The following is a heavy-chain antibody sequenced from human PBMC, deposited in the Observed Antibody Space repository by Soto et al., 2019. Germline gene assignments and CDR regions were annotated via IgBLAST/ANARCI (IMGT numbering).Heavy chain of an antibody. J-gene: IGHJ4*02. D-gene: IGHD6-19*01. CDR1: GGSISSYY. Sequence: SEALSLTCTVSGGSISSYYWNWIRQPPGKGLEWIGYIYSSGSTNYNPSLKSRLTMSVDTSKNQFSLNLTSVTAADTAVYYCARFGSIAVARFDYWGQGVLVTVSS. CDR3: ARFGSIAVARFDY. V-gene: IGHV4-59*08. CDR2: IYSSGST.